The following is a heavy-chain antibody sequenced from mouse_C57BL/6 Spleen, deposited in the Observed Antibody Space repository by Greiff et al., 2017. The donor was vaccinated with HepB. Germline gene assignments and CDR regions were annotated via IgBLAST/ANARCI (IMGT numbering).Heavy chain of an antibody. CDR2: ISYSGST. D-gene: IGHD2-4*01. CDR3: ARYDLLRRRYFDV. V-gene: IGHV3-8*01. CDR1: GYSITSDY. Sequence: EVKLMESGPGLAKPSQTLSLTCSVTGYSITSDYWNWIRKFPGNKLEYMGYISYSGSTYYNPSLKSRISITRDTSKNQYYLQLNSVTTEDTATYYCARYDLLRRRYFDVWGTGTTVTVSS. J-gene: IGHJ1*03.